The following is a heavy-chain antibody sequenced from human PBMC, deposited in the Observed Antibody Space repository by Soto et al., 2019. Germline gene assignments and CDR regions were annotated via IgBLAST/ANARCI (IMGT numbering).Heavy chain of an antibody. CDR3: VRDRDLYRDMFHADL. V-gene: IGHV3-48*02. J-gene: IGHJ4*01. CDR1: GFTISECS. D-gene: IGHD3-10*02. CDR2: ITIRTGNV. Sequence: GGSLRLSCEASGFTISECSMNWVRQAPGKGLEWLAYITIRTGNVLYAGSVRGRFTISADNAENSVILQMNSLRDEDSAVYFCVRDRDLYRDMFHADLWGQGTLVTVSS.